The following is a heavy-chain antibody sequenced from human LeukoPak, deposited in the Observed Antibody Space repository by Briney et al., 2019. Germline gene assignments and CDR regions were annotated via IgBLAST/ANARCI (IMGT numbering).Heavy chain of an antibody. CDR3: ARDRIRYYYYGMDV. Sequence: GGSLRLSCAASGFTFSTYRMNWVRQAPGKGLEWVSYISSSTSNKYYADSVKGRFTISRDNSKNTLYLQMNSLRAEDTAVYYCARDRIRYYYYGMDVWGQGTTVTVSS. CDR2: ISSSTSNK. CDR1: GFTFSTYR. V-gene: IGHV3-48*01. D-gene: IGHD1-20*01. J-gene: IGHJ6*02.